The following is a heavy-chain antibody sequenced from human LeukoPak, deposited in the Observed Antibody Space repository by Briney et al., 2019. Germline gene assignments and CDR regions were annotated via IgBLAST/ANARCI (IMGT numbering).Heavy chain of an antibody. D-gene: IGHD3-22*01. CDR2: ISSSGSTI. J-gene: IGHJ3*02. V-gene: IGHV3-11*01. CDR1: GFTFSDYY. CDR3: ARDHYYDSSGDAFDI. Sequence: GGSLRLSCAASGFTFSDYYMSWIRQAPGKGLEWVSYISSSGSTIYYADSVKGRFTISRDNAKNSLYLQMNSLRAEDTAVYYCARDHYYDSSGDAFDIWGQGTMVTVSS.